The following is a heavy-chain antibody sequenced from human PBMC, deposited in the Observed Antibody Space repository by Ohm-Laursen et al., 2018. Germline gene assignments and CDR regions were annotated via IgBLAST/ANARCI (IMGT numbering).Heavy chain of an antibody. J-gene: IGHJ4*02. CDR3: ARNPYDY. V-gene: IGHV3-74*01. CDR2: INSDGSST. Sequence: SLRLSCAASGFTFSSYWMHWVRQAPGKGLVWVSRINSDGSSTSYADSVRGRSTISRDTAKNTLYLQMNSLRVEDTAVYYCARNPYDYWGQGTLVTVSS. CDR1: GFTFSSYW. D-gene: IGHD1-14*01.